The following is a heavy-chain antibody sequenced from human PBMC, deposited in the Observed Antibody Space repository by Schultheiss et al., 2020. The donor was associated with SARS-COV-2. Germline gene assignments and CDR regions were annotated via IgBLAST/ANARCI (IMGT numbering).Heavy chain of an antibody. J-gene: IGHJ3*02. D-gene: IGHD2-2*02. V-gene: IGHV4-59*12. CDR2: IHYTGTT. Sequence: SQTLSLTCTVSGGSLSGSYWSWIRQSPVNGLEYIGYIHYTGTTDYNPSLKSRVTISVDTSKNQFSLKLSSVTAADTAVYYCARDQVVAVSIFLGRDAFDIWGQGTMVTVSS. CDR3: ARDQVVAVSIFLGRDAFDI. CDR1: GGSLSGSY.